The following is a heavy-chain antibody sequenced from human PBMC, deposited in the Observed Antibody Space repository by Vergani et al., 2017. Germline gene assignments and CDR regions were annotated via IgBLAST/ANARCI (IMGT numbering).Heavy chain of an antibody. CDR1: GYTFSNYN. D-gene: IGHD3-9*01. J-gene: IGHJ4*02. V-gene: IGHV1-46*03. CDR2: INPSGGKT. Sequence: QVQVVQSGAEVKKAGALVKVCCKTSGYTFSNYNMYWVRQAAGQGLEWMGIINPSGGKTYYAQTFQGRVTMTRDTSTSTMYMELSSLRADDTAIYYCARGDCGIFTRYRYWGQGTLVTVSA. CDR3: ARGDCGIFTRYRY.